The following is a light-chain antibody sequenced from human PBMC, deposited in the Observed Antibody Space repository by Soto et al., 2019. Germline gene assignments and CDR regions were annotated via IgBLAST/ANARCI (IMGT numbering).Light chain of an antibody. Sequence: EIVLTQSPGTLSLSPVERATLSCRASQSVSSSYLAWYQQKPGQAPSLLIYGASSRATGSSDRFSGSGSGTDFPLTLTRLEPEDFVVYYCQQYDSSHTFGGGTKVEIK. CDR3: QQYDSSHT. CDR2: GAS. CDR1: QSVSSSY. V-gene: IGKV3-20*01. J-gene: IGKJ4*01.